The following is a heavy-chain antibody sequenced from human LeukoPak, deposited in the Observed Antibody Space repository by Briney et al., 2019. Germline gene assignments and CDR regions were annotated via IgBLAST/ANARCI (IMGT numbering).Heavy chain of an antibody. CDR1: GGSISSSSNY. CDR2: IYYSGST. V-gene: IGHV4-39*01. D-gene: IGHD3-9*01. J-gene: IGHJ4*02. CDR3: ARSDIFFSWGADY. Sequence: SETLSLACTVSGGSISSSSNYWGWIRQPPGKWLEWVGSIYYSGSTYYNPSLKSQVTISVDTSKNQFSLKLSSVTAADTAVYYCARSDIFFSWGADYWGQGTLVTVSS.